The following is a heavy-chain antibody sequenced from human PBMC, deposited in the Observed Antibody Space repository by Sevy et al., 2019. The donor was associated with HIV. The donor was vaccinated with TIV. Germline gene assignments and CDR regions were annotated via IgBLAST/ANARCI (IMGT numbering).Heavy chain of an antibody. CDR1: GFTFSSYW. CDR3: ARGYCSGGSCYSLTIIFDY. V-gene: IGHV3-74*01. Sequence: GGSLRLSCAASGFTFSSYWMHWVRQAPGKGLVWVSRINSDGSSTSYADSVKGRFTIPRDNAKNTLYLQMNSLRAEDTAVYYCARGYCSGGSCYSLTIIFDYWGQGTLVTVSS. CDR2: INSDGSST. J-gene: IGHJ4*02. D-gene: IGHD2-15*01.